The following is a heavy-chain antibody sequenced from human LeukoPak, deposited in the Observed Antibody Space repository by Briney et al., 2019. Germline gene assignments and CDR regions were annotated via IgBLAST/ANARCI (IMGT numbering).Heavy chain of an antibody. CDR2: IHPNGGST. D-gene: IGHD6-19*01. V-gene: IGHV1-46*01. J-gene: IGHJ5*01. CDR1: GYTFSNFY. Sequence: ASVKVSCKASGYTFSNFYSHWVRQAPGQGLEWMGIIHPNGGSTAYGQRFQGRVTMTRDTSTSTVYMELSSLRSDDTAVYYCARAWTSGWSGDWFDSWGQGTLVTVSS. CDR3: ARAWTSGWSGDWFDS.